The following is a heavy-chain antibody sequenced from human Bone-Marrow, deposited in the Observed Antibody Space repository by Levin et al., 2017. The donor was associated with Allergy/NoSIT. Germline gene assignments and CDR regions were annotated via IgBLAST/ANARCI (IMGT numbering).Heavy chain of an antibody. V-gene: IGHV1-3*01. CDR2: INAGNGDT. CDR1: GYPFISYT. Sequence: ASVKVSCKASGYPFISYTLHWVRQAPGQRLEWMGWINAGNGDTTYSHKFPGRVTFTRDTSANTAYMELSSLRSEDTAGYYCARRTGAGGYDYWGQGTLVTVSS. CDR3: ARRTGAGGYDY. J-gene: IGHJ4*02. D-gene: IGHD7-27*01.